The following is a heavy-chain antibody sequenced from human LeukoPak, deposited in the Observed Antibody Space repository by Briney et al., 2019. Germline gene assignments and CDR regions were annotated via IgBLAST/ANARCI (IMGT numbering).Heavy chain of an antibody. D-gene: IGHD3-22*01. CDR1: GFTFRSYE. J-gene: IGHJ4*02. CDR2: ISSSGDTI. Sequence: GGSLRLSCAASGFTFRSYEMNWVRQTPGKGLEWISYISSSGDTIDYADSVKGRFTVSRDNGKISLYLQMNSLRVEDSAIYYCARGYYDSGDYYQAFDSWGQGILVTVSS. CDR3: ARGYYDSGDYYQAFDS. V-gene: IGHV3-48*03.